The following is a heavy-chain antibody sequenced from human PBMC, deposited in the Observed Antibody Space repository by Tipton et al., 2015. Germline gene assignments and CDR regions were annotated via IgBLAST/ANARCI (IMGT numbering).Heavy chain of an antibody. CDR1: GGSISSYS. D-gene: IGHD3-10*01. J-gene: IGHJ5*02. CDR3: ARVYYDLGSFLIRANNWFDP. CDR2: ISYSGSI. Sequence: PGLVKPSETLSLTCTVSGGSISSYSWSWIRQPPGKGLDWIGYISYSGSINYNSSLKSRVTISVDTSKNQLSLRLSSVTAADTAVYYCARVYYDLGSFLIRANNWFDPWGQGTLVTVSS. V-gene: IGHV4-59*01.